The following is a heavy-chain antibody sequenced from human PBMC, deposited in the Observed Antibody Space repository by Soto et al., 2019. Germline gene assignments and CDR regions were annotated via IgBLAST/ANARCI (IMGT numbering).Heavy chain of an antibody. J-gene: IGHJ4*02. V-gene: IGHV6-1*01. CDR3: ARVDCSGGSCEQTFDY. Sequence: PSQTLSLTCAISGDSVSSNSAAWNWIRQSPSRGLEWLGRTYYRSKWYNDYAVSVKSRITINPDTSKNQFSLQLNSVTPEDTAVYYCARVDCSGGSCEQTFDYWGQGTLVTVSS. CDR1: GDSVSSNSAA. CDR2: TYYRSKWYN. D-gene: IGHD2-15*01.